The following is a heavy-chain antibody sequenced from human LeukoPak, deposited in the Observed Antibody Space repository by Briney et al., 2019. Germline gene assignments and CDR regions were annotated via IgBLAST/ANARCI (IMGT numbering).Heavy chain of an antibody. D-gene: IGHD5-18*01. V-gene: IGHV4-34*04. CDR3: ARGRWRTAMVTGFQH. CDR1: GGSFSGYY. CDR2: INHSGST. Sequence: PSETLSLTCAVYGGSFSGYYWSWIRQPPGKGLEWIGEINHSGSTNHNPSLKSRATISVDTSKNQFSLKLSSVTAADTAVYYCARGRWRTAMVTGFQHWGQGTLVTVSS. J-gene: IGHJ1*01.